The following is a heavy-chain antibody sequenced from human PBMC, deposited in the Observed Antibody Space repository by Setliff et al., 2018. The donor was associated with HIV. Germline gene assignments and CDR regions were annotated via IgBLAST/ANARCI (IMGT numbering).Heavy chain of an antibody. CDR3: ARWESAQKAFNP. Sequence: SETLSLTCTVSGGSISEYYWSWIRQPPGKGLEWIGFGHHSGHTRQNPSLASRVTISVDMSKNQFSLKLNSLSAADTAVYYCARWESAQKAFNPWGHGTMVTVS. V-gene: IGHV4-4*09. CDR1: GGSISEYY. J-gene: IGHJ3*01. D-gene: IGHD1-26*01. CDR2: GHHSGHT.